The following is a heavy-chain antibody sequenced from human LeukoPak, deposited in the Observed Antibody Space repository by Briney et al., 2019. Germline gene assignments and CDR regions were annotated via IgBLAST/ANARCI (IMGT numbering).Heavy chain of an antibody. Sequence: GGSMRLSCAASGFSFSTYDMHWVRQAPGKGLEWVAVISYEGSNKFYADSVKGRFTISRDNSKNTLYLQMNSLRTEDTAVYYCAKAEGYDILTGLDYWGQGTLVTVSS. CDR1: GFSFSTYD. CDR2: ISYEGSNK. CDR3: AKAEGYDILTGLDY. J-gene: IGHJ4*02. D-gene: IGHD3-9*01. V-gene: IGHV3-30*18.